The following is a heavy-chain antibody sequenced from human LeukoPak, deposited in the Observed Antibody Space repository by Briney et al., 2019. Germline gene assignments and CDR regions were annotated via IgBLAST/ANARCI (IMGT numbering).Heavy chain of an antibody. CDR1: GGSFSGYY. D-gene: IGHD3-3*01. J-gene: IGHJ4*02. CDR3: ARGGRITIFGVVIRPYYFDY. CDR2: INHSGST. Sequence: SETLSLTCAVYGGSFSGYYWSWIRQPPWKGLEWIGEINHSGSTNYNPSLKSRVTISVDTSKNQFSLKLSSVTAADTAVYYCARGGRITIFGVVIRPYYFDYWGQGTLVTVSS. V-gene: IGHV4-34*01.